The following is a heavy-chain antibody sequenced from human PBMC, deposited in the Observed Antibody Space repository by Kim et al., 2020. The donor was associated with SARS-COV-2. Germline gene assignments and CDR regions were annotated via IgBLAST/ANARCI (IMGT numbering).Heavy chain of an antibody. J-gene: IGHJ6*02. D-gene: IGHD2-8*02. CDR1: GFNFGDYA. Sequence: GGSLRLSCAASGFNFGDYAMHWVRQAPGKGLEWVSGISLNCGYIGYADSVKGRFSISRDNAKNSLYLQMNSLRGEDTALYYCAKGAGGYYYYNLEVWGQGTTVTVSS. V-gene: IGHV3-9*01. CDR3: AKGAGGYYYYNLEV. CDR2: ISLNCGYI.